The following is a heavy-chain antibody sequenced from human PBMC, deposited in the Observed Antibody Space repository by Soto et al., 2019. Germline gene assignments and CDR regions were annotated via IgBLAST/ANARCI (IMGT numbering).Heavy chain of an antibody. D-gene: IGHD5-12*01. CDR2: IYARGST. Sequence: PSETLAPTFTCSCASIKADSIQSYSCSGIRRSPGKGLEWIGYIYARGSTNYSPSLMSRVSISIDTSKNEFSLKVSSVTAADTAVYYCARPNSGYLAFDLGGQGTMV. J-gene: IGHJ3*01. V-gene: IGHV4-61*01. CDR3: ARPNSGYLAFDL. CDR1: CASIKADSIQSYS.